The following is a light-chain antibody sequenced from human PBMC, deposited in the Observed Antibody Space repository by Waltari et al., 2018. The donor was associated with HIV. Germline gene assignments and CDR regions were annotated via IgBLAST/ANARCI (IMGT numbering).Light chain of an antibody. CDR3: QQSYSTPLT. V-gene: IGKV1-39*01. Sequence: DIQMTQSPSSLYASVGDSVNTTCRASQSISTYLNWYQRRPEKAPKLLIYAASSLQSGVPSRFSCSGSGTDFTLTISSLQPEDFATYYCQQSYSTPLTFGGWTKVEIK. CDR1: QSISTY. J-gene: IGKJ4*01. CDR2: AAS.